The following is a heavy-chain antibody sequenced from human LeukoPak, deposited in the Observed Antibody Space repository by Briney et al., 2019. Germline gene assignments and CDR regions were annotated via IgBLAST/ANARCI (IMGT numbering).Heavy chain of an antibody. V-gene: IGHV4-34*09. CDR3: ARGAGDSSGYPRLSDY. J-gene: IGHJ4*02. Sequence: SETLSLTCAVYGGSFSGYYWSWTRQPPGKGLEWIGEINHSGSTYYNPSLKSRVTISVDTSKNQFSLKLSSVTAADTAVYYCARGAGDSSGYPRLSDYWGQGTLVTVSS. CDR2: INHSGST. CDR1: GGSFSGYY. D-gene: IGHD3-22*01.